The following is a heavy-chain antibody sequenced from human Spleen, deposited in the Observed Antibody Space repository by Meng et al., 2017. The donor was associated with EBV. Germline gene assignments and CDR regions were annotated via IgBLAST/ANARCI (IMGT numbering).Heavy chain of an antibody. CDR2: ISNIGRT. J-gene: IGHJ4*02. CDR1: GGSFSTGGYY. CDR3: ARDVGRDYFDP. V-gene: IGHV4-30-4*01. Sequence: QGLLQEPGPGLVEPSPTLSLTCTVSGGSFSTGGYYWSWIRQPPGKGLEWIGYISNIGRTYYNPSLKSRVTISVDTSKKQFSLKLSSVTAADTAVYYCARDVGRDYFDPWGRGTLVTVSS.